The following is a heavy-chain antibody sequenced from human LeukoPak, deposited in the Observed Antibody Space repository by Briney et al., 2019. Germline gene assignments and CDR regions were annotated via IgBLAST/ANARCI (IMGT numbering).Heavy chain of an antibody. Sequence: GGFLRLSCAASGFTFSTYSMSWVRQAPGKGLEWVANVKKDGNDKYYVDSVEGRFTISRDNAKNSLYLQLNSLRTEDTAVYYCTRLAKKSDDDDSIYRDSDYWGQGTLVTVSP. CDR2: VKKDGNDK. V-gene: IGHV3-7*01. J-gene: IGHJ4*02. D-gene: IGHD3-22*01. CDR1: GFTFSTYS. CDR3: TRLAKKSDDDDSIYRDSDY.